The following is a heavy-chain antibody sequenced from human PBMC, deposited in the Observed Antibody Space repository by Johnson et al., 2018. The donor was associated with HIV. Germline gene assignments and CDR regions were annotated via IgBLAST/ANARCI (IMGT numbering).Heavy chain of an antibody. V-gene: IGHV3-13*01. J-gene: IGHJ3*02. CDR3: ARGSIAAAGWGAFDI. CDR1: GFTFSSYD. D-gene: IGHD6-13*01. CDR2: IGTTGDT. Sequence: VQLVESGGGLVQPGGSLRLSCAASGFTFSSYDMHWVRQTTGKSLEWVSGIGTTGDTYYPGSVKGRFTISREKAKKSLYLQMNSLRAGDTAGYYCARGSIAAAGWGAFDIWGQGTVVTVSS.